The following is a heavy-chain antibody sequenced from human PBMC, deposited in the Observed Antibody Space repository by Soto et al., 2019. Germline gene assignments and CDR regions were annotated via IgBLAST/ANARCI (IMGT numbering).Heavy chain of an antibody. Sequence: QVQLVQSGAEVKKPGSSVKVSCKASGGTFSSYAISWVRQAPGQGLEWMEGIIPIFGTANYAQKFQDRVTITADESTSTAYMELSSLRSEDTAVYYCARGAGQLLVLGNNWFDPWGQGTLVTVSS. D-gene: IGHD2-2*01. V-gene: IGHV1-69*12. CDR3: ARGAGQLLVLGNNWFDP. CDR2: IIPIFGTA. CDR1: GGTFSSYA. J-gene: IGHJ5*02.